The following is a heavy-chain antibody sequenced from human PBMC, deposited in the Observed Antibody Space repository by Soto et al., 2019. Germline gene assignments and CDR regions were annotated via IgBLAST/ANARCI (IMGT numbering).Heavy chain of an antibody. J-gene: IGHJ4*02. D-gene: IGHD3-10*01. CDR1: GYTFINYA. CDR2: LAPRDGTT. V-gene: IGHV1-46*01. CDR3: ARGGGTLDY. Sequence: QVQLVQSGAEVVKSGASVKVSCKATGYTFINYAMYWVRQAPGQGPEWMGILAPRDGTTTYAQTFQGRVTMTRDTSTSTVYMXLXXXXXXXXXXYYCARGGGTLDYWGQXT.